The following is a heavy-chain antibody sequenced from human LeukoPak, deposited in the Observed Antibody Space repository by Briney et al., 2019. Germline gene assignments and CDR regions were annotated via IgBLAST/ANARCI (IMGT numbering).Heavy chain of an antibody. CDR2: IIPIFGTA. Sequence: ASVKVSCKASGGTFSSYAISWVRQAPGQGLEWMGGIIPIFGTADYAQKFQGRVTITTDESTSTAYMELSSLRSEDTAVYYCARERGYSGYDAKNAFDIWGQGTMVTVSS. J-gene: IGHJ3*02. CDR3: ARERGYSGYDAKNAFDI. CDR1: GGTFSSYA. V-gene: IGHV1-69*05. D-gene: IGHD5-12*01.